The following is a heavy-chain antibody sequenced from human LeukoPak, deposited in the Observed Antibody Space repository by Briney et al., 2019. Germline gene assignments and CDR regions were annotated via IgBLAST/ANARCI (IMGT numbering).Heavy chain of an antibody. CDR1: GFTFNNAW. J-gene: IGHJ6*04. D-gene: IGHD3-10*01. Sequence: TGGSLRLSCAASGFTFNNAWMTWVRQVPGKGLEWVGRIKSKTDGGTTDYAAPVKGRFTISRDDSKNTLYLQMNSLKTEDTAVYYCTTEGLLWFGAMDVWGKGTTVTISS. V-gene: IGHV3-15*01. CDR2: IKSKTDGGTT. CDR3: TTEGLLWFGAMDV.